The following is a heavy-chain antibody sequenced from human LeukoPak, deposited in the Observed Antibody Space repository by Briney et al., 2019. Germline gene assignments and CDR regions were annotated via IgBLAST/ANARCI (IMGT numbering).Heavy chain of an antibody. J-gene: IGHJ2*01. V-gene: IGHV3-48*02. CDR1: GFTFSIYS. D-gene: IGHD2-15*01. Sequence: GGSLRLSCAASGFTFSIYSMNWVRQAPGEGLEWLSYISADSNTIYYADSVKGRFTISRDNAKTSLYLQMNTLRDEDAAVYYCARDRAAPTWFFDLWGRGTLVLVSS. CDR3: ARDRAAPTWFFDL. CDR2: ISADSNTI.